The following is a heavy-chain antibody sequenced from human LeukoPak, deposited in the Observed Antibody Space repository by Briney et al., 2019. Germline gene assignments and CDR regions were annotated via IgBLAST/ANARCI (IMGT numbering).Heavy chain of an antibody. Sequence: GGSLRLSCAASGFTFSSYWMSWVRQAPGKGLEWVANIRQDGSEKYYVDSVKGRFTISRDNAKNSLYLQMNSLRAEDTAVYYCARDNVDFWSGYRRVFDYWGQGTLVTVSS. CDR3: ARDNVDFWSGYRRVFDY. CDR2: IRQDGSEK. CDR1: GFTFSSYW. D-gene: IGHD3-3*01. V-gene: IGHV3-7*01. J-gene: IGHJ4*02.